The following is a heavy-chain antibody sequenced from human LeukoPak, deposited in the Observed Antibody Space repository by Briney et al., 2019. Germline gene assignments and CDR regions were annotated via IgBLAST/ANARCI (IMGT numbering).Heavy chain of an antibody. Sequence: GGSLRLSCAASGFTFSSYWMHWVRQTPGNGPVWVSRITSDGSSTNYADSVKDRFIISRDNAQNTLFLQMTSLTADDTAVYYCARAMSGTLKDYWGQGTLVTVSA. J-gene: IGHJ4*02. CDR2: ITSDGSST. V-gene: IGHV3-74*01. CDR1: GFTFSSYW. D-gene: IGHD1-26*01. CDR3: ARAMSGTLKDY.